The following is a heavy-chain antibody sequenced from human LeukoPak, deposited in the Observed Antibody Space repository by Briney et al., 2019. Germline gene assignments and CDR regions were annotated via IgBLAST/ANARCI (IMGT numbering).Heavy chain of an antibody. D-gene: IGHD3-22*01. J-gene: IGHJ2*01. CDR2: INHSGST. CDR3: ARRSSYYDSSGYYRIYGYFDL. V-gene: IGHV4-34*01. CDR1: GGSFSGYY. Sequence: PSETLSLTCAVYGGSFSGYYWSWIRLPPGKGLEWIGEINHSGSTNYNPSLKSRVTISVDTSKNQFSLKLSSVTAADTAAYYCARRSSYYDSSGYYRIYGYFDLWGRGTLVTVSS.